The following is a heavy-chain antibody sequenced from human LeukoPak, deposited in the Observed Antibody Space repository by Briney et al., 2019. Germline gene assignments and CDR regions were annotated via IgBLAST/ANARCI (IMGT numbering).Heavy chain of an antibody. V-gene: IGHV1-8*01. J-gene: IGHJ4*02. CDR3: ARARHCSSTSCYKGDCFDY. D-gene: IGHD2-2*02. CDR2: MNPNSGNT. Sequence: GASVKVSCKASGYTFTSYDINWVRQATGQGLEWMGWMNPNSGNTGYAQKFQGRVTMTRNTSISTAYMELSSLRSEDTAVYYCARARHCSSTSCYKGDCFDYWGQGTLVTVSS. CDR1: GYTFTSYD.